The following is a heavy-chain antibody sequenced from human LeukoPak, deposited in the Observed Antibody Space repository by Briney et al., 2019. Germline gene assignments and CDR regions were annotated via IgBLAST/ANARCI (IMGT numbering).Heavy chain of an antibody. D-gene: IGHD5-18*01. Sequence: GGSLRLSCEASGFTFSSHAMYWVRQALGKGLEWVAGIFGSGGSPHYADSVKGRFTISRDNSRNTVYLQINSLRAEDTAVYYCGKTTVGYSSGQKPAWPVDYWGQGTLVTVSS. CDR1: GFTFSSHA. CDR2: IFGSGGSP. J-gene: IGHJ4*02. V-gene: IGHV3-23*01. CDR3: GKTTVGYSSGQKPAWPVDY.